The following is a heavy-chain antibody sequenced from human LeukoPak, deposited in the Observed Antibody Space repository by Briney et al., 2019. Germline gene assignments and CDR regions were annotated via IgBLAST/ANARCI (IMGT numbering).Heavy chain of an antibody. CDR3: ARDSYGSGSSYNDYYYYMDV. V-gene: IGHV4-59*02. CDR2: IYYSGAT. D-gene: IGHD3-10*01. J-gene: IGHJ6*03. CDR1: GGSVSGSY. Sequence: SETLSLTCTVSGGSVSGSYWSWVRQSPGKGLEWIGYIYYSGATNYNPSLKSRASISIDTSKNQFSLKLSSVTPADTAVYYCARDSYGSGSSYNDYYYYMDVWGKGTTVTIS.